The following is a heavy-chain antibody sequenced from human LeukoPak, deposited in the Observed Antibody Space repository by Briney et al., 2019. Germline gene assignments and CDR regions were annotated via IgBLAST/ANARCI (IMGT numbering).Heavy chain of an antibody. J-gene: IGHJ5*02. Sequence: KPSETLSLTCTVSGGSIRSSSYYWGWIRQPPGKGLEWIGSIYYSGSTYYNPSYYNGSTYYNPSLKSRVTISIDTSKNQFSLKLTSVTAADTALYYCARLVVTTQNDWFDPWGQGTLVTVSS. CDR2: IYYSGSTYYNPSYYNGST. CDR1: GGSIRSSSYY. CDR3: ARLVVTTQNDWFDP. V-gene: IGHV4-39*07. D-gene: IGHD3-22*01.